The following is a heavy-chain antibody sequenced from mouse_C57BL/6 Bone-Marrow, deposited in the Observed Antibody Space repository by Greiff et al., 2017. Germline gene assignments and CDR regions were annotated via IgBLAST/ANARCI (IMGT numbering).Heavy chain of an antibody. J-gene: IGHJ2*01. V-gene: IGHV5-4*01. CDR1: GFTFSSYA. CDR3: ARDNYYSDYYFDY. D-gene: IGHD2-12*01. Sequence: EVQRVESGGGLVKPGGSLKLSCAASGFTFSSYAMSWVRQTPEKRLEWVATIIDGGSYTYYPDNVKGRFTISRDNAKNNLYLQMSHLKSEDTAMYYCARDNYYSDYYFDYWGQGTTLTVSS. CDR2: IIDGGSYT.